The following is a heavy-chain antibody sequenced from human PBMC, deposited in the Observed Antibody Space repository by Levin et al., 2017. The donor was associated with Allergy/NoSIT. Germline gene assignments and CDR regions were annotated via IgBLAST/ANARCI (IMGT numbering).Heavy chain of an antibody. J-gene: IGHJ4*02. CDR3: ARDDGLTVLEY. D-gene: IGHD4-11*01. CDR1: GFIFTNYG. CDR2: LWFDESKK. Sequence: GGSLRLSCAASGFIFTNYGMHWVRQAPGKGLEWVAVLWFDESKKYYVDSVKGRFTISRDSSRNTLYLQMDNLRAEDTAVYYCARDDGLTVLEYWGQGTLVTVSS. V-gene: IGHV3-33*01.